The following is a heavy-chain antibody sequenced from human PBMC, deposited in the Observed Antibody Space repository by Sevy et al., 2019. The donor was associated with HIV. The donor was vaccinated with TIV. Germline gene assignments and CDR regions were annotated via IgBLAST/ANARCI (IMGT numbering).Heavy chain of an antibody. Sequence: GGSLRLSCAASGFTFSDYYMSWIRQAPGKGLEWVSYMSSGTSYTNYAVSVKGRFTISRDNAKNSLYLQMNSLRAEDTAVYYCARDRRNYGGQYFDYWGQGTLVTVSS. D-gene: IGHD1-7*01. CDR3: ARDRRNYGGQYFDY. V-gene: IGHV3-11*06. J-gene: IGHJ4*02. CDR1: GFTFSDYY. CDR2: MSSGTSYT.